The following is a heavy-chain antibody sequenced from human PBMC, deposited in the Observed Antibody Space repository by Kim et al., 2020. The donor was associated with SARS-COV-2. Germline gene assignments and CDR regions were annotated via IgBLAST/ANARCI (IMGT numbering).Heavy chain of an antibody. Sequence: ASVKVSCKASGYTFTSYDINWVRQATGQGLEWMGWMNPNSGNTGYAQKFQGRVTMTRNTSISTAYMELSSLRSEDTAVYYCASSRGETGYYSIPNYYYGMDVWGQGTTVTVSS. V-gene: IGHV1-8*01. D-gene: IGHD3-9*01. CDR1: GYTFTSYD. J-gene: IGHJ6*02. CDR2: MNPNSGNT. CDR3: ASSRGETGYYSIPNYYYGMDV.